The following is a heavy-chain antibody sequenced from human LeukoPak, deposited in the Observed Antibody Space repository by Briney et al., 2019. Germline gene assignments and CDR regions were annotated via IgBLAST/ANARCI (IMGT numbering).Heavy chain of an antibody. CDR2: IKQDGSEK. D-gene: IGHD3-22*01. J-gene: IGHJ4*02. CDR1: GFTLSSYW. Sequence: PGGSLRLSCAASGFTLSSYWMSWVRQAPGKGLEGVANIKQDGSEKYYVDSLKGRFTISRHNAKNSLYLQMKSLRAEDTAVYYCARRYYYDSSGYYDYWGQGTLVTVSS. V-gene: IGHV3-7*01. CDR3: ARRYYYDSSGYYDY.